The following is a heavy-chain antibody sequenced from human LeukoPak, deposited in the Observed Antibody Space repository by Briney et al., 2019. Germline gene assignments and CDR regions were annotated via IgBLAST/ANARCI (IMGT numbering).Heavy chain of an antibody. J-gene: IGHJ4*02. V-gene: IGHV3-23*01. CDR2: TSSSDAGT. Sequence: GGSLRLSCAASGFTFSSYAMSWVRQTPGKGLQWVAATSSSDAGTYHADSVRGRFTISRDNSKNTLYLQMNSLRAEDTAVYYCAKDEGPSYYYDSSGYFPGGFDYWGQGTLVTVSS. D-gene: IGHD3-22*01. CDR3: AKDEGPSYYYDSSGYFPGGFDY. CDR1: GFTFSSYA.